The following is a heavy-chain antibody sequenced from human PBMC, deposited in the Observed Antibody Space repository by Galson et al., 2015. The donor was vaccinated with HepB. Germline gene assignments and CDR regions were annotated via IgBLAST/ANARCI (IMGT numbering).Heavy chain of an antibody. CDR2: IIPIFGTA. CDR1: GGTFSSYA. J-gene: IGHJ4*02. CDR3: ARMYSSGWYPFDY. V-gene: IGHV1-69*13. Sequence: SVKVSCKASGGTFSSYAISWVRQAPGQGLEWMGGIIPIFGTANYAQKFQGRVTITADESTSTAYMELSSLRSEDTAVYYCARMYSSGWYPFDYWGQGTLVTVSS. D-gene: IGHD6-19*01.